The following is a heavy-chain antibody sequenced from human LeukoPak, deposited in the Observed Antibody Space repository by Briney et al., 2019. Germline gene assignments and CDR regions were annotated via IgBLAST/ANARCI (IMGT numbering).Heavy chain of an antibody. CDR2: INHSGST. Sequence: SETLSLTCAVYGGSFSGYYWSWIRQPPGKGLEWIGEINHSGSTNYNPSLKSRVTISVDTSKNQFSLKLSSVTAADTAVYYCARDALWGTRRQFDYWGQGTLVTVSS. V-gene: IGHV4-34*01. D-gene: IGHD7-27*01. J-gene: IGHJ4*02. CDR1: GGSFSGYY. CDR3: ARDALWGTRRQFDY.